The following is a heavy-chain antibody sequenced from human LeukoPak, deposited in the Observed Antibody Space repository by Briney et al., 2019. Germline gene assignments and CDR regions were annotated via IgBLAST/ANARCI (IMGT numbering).Heavy chain of an antibody. Sequence: GGSLRLSCAASGFTFSSYWMSWVRQAPGKGLEWVANIKQDGSEKYYVDSVKGRFTISRDNAKNSLYLQMNSLRAEDTALYYCAKDTRVAAAVPGAFDIWGQGTMVTVSS. D-gene: IGHD6-13*01. J-gene: IGHJ3*02. CDR1: GFTFSSYW. CDR2: IKQDGSEK. CDR3: AKDTRVAAAVPGAFDI. V-gene: IGHV3-7*03.